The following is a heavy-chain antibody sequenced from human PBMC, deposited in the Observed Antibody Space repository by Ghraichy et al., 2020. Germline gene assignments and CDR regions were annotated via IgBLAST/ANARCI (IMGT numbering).Heavy chain of an antibody. V-gene: IGHV4-30-2*01. CDR1: GGSISSGGYS. Sequence: SETLSLTCAVSGGSISSGGYSWSWIRQPPGKGLEWIGYIYHSGSTYYNPSLKSRVTISVDRSKNQFSLKLSSVTAADTAVYYCARARCSGGSCYGKNWFDPWGQGTLVTVSS. J-gene: IGHJ5*02. CDR3: ARARCSGGSCYGKNWFDP. CDR2: IYHSGST. D-gene: IGHD2-15*01.